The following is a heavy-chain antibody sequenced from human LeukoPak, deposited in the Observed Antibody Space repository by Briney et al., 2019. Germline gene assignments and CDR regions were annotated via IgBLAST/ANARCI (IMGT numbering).Heavy chain of an antibody. J-gene: IGHJ4*02. Sequence: PGGSLRLSCAASGFTFSDYYMSWIRQAPGKGLEWVSYISSSGSTIYYADSVKGRFTISRDNAKNSLYLQMNSLRAEDTDVYYCAREYYDSSGYYPGYFDYWGQGTLVTVSS. CDR1: GFTFSDYY. CDR2: ISSSGSTI. V-gene: IGHV3-11*01. D-gene: IGHD3-22*01. CDR3: AREYYDSSGYYPGYFDY.